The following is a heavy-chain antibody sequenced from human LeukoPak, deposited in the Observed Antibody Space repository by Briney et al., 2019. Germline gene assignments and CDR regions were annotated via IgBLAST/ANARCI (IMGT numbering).Heavy chain of an antibody. CDR3: AKLPSYYYDSSGYYFFDY. V-gene: IGHV3-53*01. Sequence: GGSLRLSCAASGFTVSSNYMSWVRQAPGKGLEWVSVIYSGGSTYYADSVKGRFTISRDNSKNTLYLQMNSLRAEDTAIYYCAKLPSYYYDSSGYYFFDYWGQGTLVTVSP. CDR2: IYSGGST. CDR1: GFTVSSNY. J-gene: IGHJ4*02. D-gene: IGHD3-22*01.